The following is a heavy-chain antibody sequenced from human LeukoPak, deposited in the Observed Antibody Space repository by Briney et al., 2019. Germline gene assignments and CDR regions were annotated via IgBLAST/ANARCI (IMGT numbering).Heavy chain of an antibody. V-gene: IGHV4-34*01. CDR3: ARDGPKKSNDY. CDR2: INHSGST. Sequence: PSETLSLTCAVYGGSFSGYYWSWIRQPPGKGLEWIGEINHSGSTNYNPSLKSRVTISVDTSKNQFSLKLSSVTAADTAVYYCARDGPKKSNDYWGQGTLVTVSS. D-gene: IGHD5-24*01. CDR1: GGSFSGYY. J-gene: IGHJ4*02.